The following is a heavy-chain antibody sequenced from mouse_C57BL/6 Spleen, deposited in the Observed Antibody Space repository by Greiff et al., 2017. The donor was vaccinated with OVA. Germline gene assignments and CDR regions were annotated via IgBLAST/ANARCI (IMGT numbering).Heavy chain of an antibody. CDR1: GYAFSSSW. D-gene: IGHD2-5*01. CDR2: IYPGDGDT. V-gene: IGHV1-82*01. Sequence: VQLQQSGPELVKPGASVKISCKASGYAFSSSWMNWVKQRPGKGLEWIGRIYPGDGDTNYNGKFKGKATLTADKSSSTAYMQLSSLTSEDSAVYFCARYSNYDGGFAYWGQGTLVTVSA. J-gene: IGHJ3*01. CDR3: ARYSNYDGGFAY.